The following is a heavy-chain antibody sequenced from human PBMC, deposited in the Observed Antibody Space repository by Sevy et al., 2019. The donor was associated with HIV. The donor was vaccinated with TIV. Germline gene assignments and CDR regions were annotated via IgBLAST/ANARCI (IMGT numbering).Heavy chain of an antibody. V-gene: IGHV3-7*01. CDR3: ARDGGYNWNDGNYDY. CDR1: GFTFSSYS. D-gene: IGHD1-1*01. CDR2: IKQDGSEK. J-gene: IGHJ4*02. Sequence: GGSLRLSCAASGFTFSSYSMNWVRQAPGKGLEWVANIKQDGSEKYYVDSVKGRFTISRDNAKNSLYLQMNSLRAEDTAVYYCARDGGYNWNDGNYDYWGQGTLVTVSS.